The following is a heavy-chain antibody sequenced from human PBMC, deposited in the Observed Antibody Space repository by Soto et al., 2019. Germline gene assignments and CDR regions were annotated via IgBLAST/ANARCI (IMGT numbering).Heavy chain of an antibody. CDR3: ARDNCSSTSCYEWYFDL. V-gene: IGHV4-31*03. CDR2: IYYSGST. J-gene: IGHJ2*01. Sequence: QVQLQESGPGLVKPSQTLSLTCTVSGGSISSGGYYWSWIRQHPGKGLEWIGYIYYSGSTYYNPSLKSRFTISVDTSKNQFSLKLSSVTAADTAVYYCARDNCSSTSCYEWYFDLWGRGTLVTVSS. CDR1: GGSISSGGYY. D-gene: IGHD2-2*01.